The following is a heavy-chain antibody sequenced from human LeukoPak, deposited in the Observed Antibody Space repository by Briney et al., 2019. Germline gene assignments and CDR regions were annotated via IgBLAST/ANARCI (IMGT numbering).Heavy chain of an antibody. CDR1: GGSISSGSYY. V-gene: IGHV4-39*07. CDR3: ARDHGIAARGDY. J-gene: IGHJ4*02. CDR2: IYYSGST. D-gene: IGHD6-6*01. Sequence: SETLSLTCTVSGGSISSGSYYWGWIRQPPGKGLEWIGSIYYSGSTYYNPSLKSRITISLDTSKNQFSLKLSSVTAADTAVYYCARDHGIAARGDYWGQGTLVTVSS.